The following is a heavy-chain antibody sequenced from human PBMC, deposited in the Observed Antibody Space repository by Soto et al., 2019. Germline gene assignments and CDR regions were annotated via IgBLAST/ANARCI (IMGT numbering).Heavy chain of an antibody. J-gene: IGHJ4*02. D-gene: IGHD2-2*01. Sequence: TGGSLRLSCTASGSTFSSYGMNWVRQAPGKGLEWVSSITNSGNYIYYADSVQGRFTISRDNARNSLYLQMNSLRAEDTAVYFCARDESAGSSIRYWGQGSLVTVSS. V-gene: IGHV3-21*01. CDR2: ITNSGNYI. CDR1: GSTFSSYG. CDR3: ARDESAGSSIRY.